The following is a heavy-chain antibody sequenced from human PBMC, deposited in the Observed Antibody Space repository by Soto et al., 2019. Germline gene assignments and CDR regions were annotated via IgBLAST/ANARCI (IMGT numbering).Heavy chain of an antibody. CDR3: ARGLGYCSGGSCYQYFQH. J-gene: IGHJ1*01. CDR2: IWYDGSNK. Sequence: QVQLVESGGGVVQPGRSLRLSCAASGFTFSSYGMHWVHQAPGKGLEWVAVIWYDGSNKYYADSVKGRFTISRDNSKNTLYLQMNSLRAEDTAVYYCARGLGYCSGGSCYQYFQHWGQGTLVTVSS. V-gene: IGHV3-33*01. CDR1: GFTFSSYG. D-gene: IGHD2-15*01.